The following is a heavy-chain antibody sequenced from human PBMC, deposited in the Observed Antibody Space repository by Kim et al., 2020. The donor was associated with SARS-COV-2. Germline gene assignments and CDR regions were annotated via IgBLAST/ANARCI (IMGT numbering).Heavy chain of an antibody. Sequence: SETLSPTCAVYGGSFSGFYWSWIRQPPGRGLEWFGEINTSGSTNYNPSSKSRAPILLTTPKNQSSLRLTSGPAADTAVFYCAGRLSNTSGSGSHYCDVSG. CDR2: INTSGST. J-gene: IGHJ3*01. V-gene: IGHV4-34*01. D-gene: IGHD3-10*01. CDR3: AGRLSNTSGSGSHYCDV. CDR1: GGSFSGFY.